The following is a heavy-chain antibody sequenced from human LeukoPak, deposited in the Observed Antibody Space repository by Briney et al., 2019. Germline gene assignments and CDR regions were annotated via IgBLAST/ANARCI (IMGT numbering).Heavy chain of an antibody. J-gene: IGHJ4*02. V-gene: IGHV1-69*04. D-gene: IGHD4-11*01. CDR3: ARDAITVTTPYFDN. Sequence: SVKVSCKASGGTFSSYAISWVRQAPGQGLEWMGRIIPILGIANYAQKFQGRVTITADKSTSTAYMELSSLRSDDTAVYYCARDAITVTTPYFDNWGQGALVTVSS. CDR2: IIPILGIA. CDR1: GGTFSSYA.